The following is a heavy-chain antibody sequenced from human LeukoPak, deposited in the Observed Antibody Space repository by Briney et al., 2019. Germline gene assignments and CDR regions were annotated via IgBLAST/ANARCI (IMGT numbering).Heavy chain of an antibody. CDR1: GYSISSGYY. CDR3: AREVVPAAMSGYYYYYGMDV. J-gene: IGHJ6*02. V-gene: IGHV4-38-2*02. Sequence: SETLSLTCTVSGYSISSGYYWGWIRQPPGKGLEWIGSIYHSGSTYYNPSLKSRVTISVGTSKNQFSLKLSSVTAADTAVYYCAREVVPAAMSGYYYYYGMDVWGQGTTVTVSS. D-gene: IGHD2-2*01. CDR2: IYHSGST.